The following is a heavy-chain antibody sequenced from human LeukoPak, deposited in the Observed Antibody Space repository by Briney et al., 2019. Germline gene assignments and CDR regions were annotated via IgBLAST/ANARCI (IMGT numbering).Heavy chain of an antibody. J-gene: IGHJ5*02. V-gene: IGHV3-74*01. D-gene: IGHD5-24*01. CDR2: INSDGSST. CDR3: ARAETWLQSFVS. Sequence: SGGSLRLSCAASGFTFSSYNMNWVRQAPGKGLVWVSRINSDGSSTSYADSVKGRFTISRDNAKNTLYLQMNSLRAEDTAVYYCARAETWLQSFVSWGQGTLVTVSS. CDR1: GFTFSSYN.